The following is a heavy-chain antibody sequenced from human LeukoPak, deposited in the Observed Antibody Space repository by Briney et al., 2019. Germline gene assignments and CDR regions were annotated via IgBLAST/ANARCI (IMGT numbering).Heavy chain of an antibody. J-gene: IGHJ4*02. Sequence: GGSLRLSCAASGFTVSSNYMSWVRQAPGKGQEWASVIYSGGSTYYADSVKGRFTISRDNSKNTLYLQMNSLRAEDTAVYYCARDAVHQTTGGFDYWGQGTLVTVSS. CDR2: IYSGGST. CDR3: ARDAVHQTTGGFDY. D-gene: IGHD7-27*01. CDR1: GFTVSSNY. V-gene: IGHV3-53*01.